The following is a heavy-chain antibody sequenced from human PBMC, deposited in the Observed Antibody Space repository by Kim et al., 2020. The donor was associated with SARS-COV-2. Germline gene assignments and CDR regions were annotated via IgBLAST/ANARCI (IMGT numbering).Heavy chain of an antibody. CDR2: VTARGSEI. CDR3: AKDLFPNGHADFEY. J-gene: IGHJ4*02. D-gene: IGHD2-8*01. CDR1: GFIFRNYA. V-gene: IGHV3-23*01. Sequence: GGSLRLSCAASGFIFRNYAMNWVRQAPGKGLEWVSEVTARGSEINYAASVKGRFTISRDDSKNTLYLQMNSLRTEDTAVYYCAKDLFPNGHADFEYWGQGTLVTVSS.